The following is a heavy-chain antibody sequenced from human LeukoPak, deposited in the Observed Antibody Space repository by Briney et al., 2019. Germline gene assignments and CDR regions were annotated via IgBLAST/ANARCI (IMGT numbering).Heavy chain of an antibody. V-gene: IGHV3-53*01. CDR1: GFTVSSNY. D-gene: IGHD5-24*01. CDR3: ARERDGYKEYYFDY. Sequence: GGSLRLSCAASGFTVSSNYMSWVRQALGKGLEWVSVIYSGGSTYYADSVKGRFTISRDNSKNTLYLQMNSLRAEDTAVYYCARERDGYKEYYFDYWGQGTLVTVSS. CDR2: IYSGGST. J-gene: IGHJ4*02.